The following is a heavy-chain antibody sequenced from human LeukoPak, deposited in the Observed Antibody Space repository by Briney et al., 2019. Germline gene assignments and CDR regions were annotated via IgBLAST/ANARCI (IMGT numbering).Heavy chain of an antibody. Sequence: GSLRLSCAASGFTFSSYSMNWVRQAPGKGLEWVSYISSSSTIYYADSVKGRFTISRDNTKNTLYLQMNSLRAEDTAVYYCAVGDNPGALDYWGQGTLVTVSS. CDR1: GFTFSSYS. CDR3: AVGDNPGALDY. D-gene: IGHD1-14*01. J-gene: IGHJ4*02. CDR2: ISSSSTI. V-gene: IGHV3-48*04.